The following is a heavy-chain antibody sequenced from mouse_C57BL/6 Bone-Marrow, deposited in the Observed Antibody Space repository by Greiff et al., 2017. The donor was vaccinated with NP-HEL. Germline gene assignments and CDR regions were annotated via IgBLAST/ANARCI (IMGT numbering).Heavy chain of an antibody. Sequence: VQLQQPGAELVMPGASVKLSCKASGYTFTSYWMHWVKQRPGQGLEWIGEIDPSDSYTNYNQKFKGKSTLTVDKSSSTAYMQLSSLTSEDSAVYYCARCELGRFAYWGQGTLVTVSA. CDR3: ARCELGRFAY. CDR1: GYTFTSYW. V-gene: IGHV1-69*01. CDR2: IDPSDSYT. J-gene: IGHJ3*01. D-gene: IGHD4-1*01.